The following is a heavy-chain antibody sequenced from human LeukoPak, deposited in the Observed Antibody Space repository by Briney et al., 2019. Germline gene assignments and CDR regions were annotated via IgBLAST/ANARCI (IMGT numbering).Heavy chain of an antibody. CDR2: INPSSGGT. CDR3: ARIDLASGCSGGSCYSGGFDY. Sequence: ASVKVSCKASGYTFTGYYMHWVRQAPGQGLEWMGWINPSSGGTNYAQKFQGRVTMTRDTSTSTAYMELSSLRSDDTAVYYCARIDLASGCSGGSCYSGGFDYWGQGTLVTVSS. V-gene: IGHV1-2*02. CDR1: GYTFTGYY. J-gene: IGHJ4*02. D-gene: IGHD2-15*01.